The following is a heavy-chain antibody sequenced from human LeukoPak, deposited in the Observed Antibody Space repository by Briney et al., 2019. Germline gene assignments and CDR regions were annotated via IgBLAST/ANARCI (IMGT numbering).Heavy chain of an antibody. D-gene: IGHD3-22*01. CDR2: IRGPGGST. CDR1: GFTFSSYA. J-gene: IGHJ4*02. V-gene: IGHV3-23*01. Sequence: GGSLRLSCAASGFTFSSYAMSWVRQAPGKGLERVSAIRGPGGSTYYADSVKGRFTISRDNSKNTLYLQMNSLRAEDTAVYYCAKGDSSDYYSPFDYWGQGTQVTVSS. CDR3: AKGDSSDYYSPFDY.